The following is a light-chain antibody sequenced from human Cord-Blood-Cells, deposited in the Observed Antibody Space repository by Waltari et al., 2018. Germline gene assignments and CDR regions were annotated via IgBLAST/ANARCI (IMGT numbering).Light chain of an antibody. CDR1: QSISSY. CDR2: AAS. J-gene: IGKJ2*01. Sequence: DIQMTQSPSSLSASVGDRVTITCRASQSISSYLNWYQHKPGKAPKLLIYAASSLQSGVPSRFSGSGSGTDFTLTISSLQPEDFVTYYCQQSYSTHTFGQGTKLEIK. V-gene: IGKV1-39*01. CDR3: QQSYSTHT.